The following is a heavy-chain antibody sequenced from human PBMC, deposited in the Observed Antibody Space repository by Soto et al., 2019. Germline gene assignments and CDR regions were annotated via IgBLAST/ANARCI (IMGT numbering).Heavy chain of an antibody. D-gene: IGHD2-15*01. J-gene: IGHJ4*02. V-gene: IGHV3-30*18. CDR2: ISYDGSNK. CDR1: GFTFSSYG. CDR3: AKDCSGTLDY. Sequence: QVQLVESGGGVVQPGRSLRLSCAASGFTFSSYGMHWVRQAPGKGLEWVAVISYDGSNKYYADSVKGRFTISRDNSKNPLYLQMNSLRAEDTAVYYCAKDCSGTLDYWGQGTLVTVSS.